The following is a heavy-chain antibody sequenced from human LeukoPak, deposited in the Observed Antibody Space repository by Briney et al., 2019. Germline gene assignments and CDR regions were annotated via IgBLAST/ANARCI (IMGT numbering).Heavy chain of an antibody. CDR1: GYTFTSYY. CDR3: ARAGVWDYSDTSGYHNGAFDI. V-gene: IGHV1-8*03. J-gene: IGHJ3*02. Sequence: ASVKVSCKASGYTFTSYYMHWVRQAPGQGLEWMGWMNPNSGNTGYAQKFQGRVTITRNTSISTAYMELSSLRSEDTAVYYCARAGVWDYSDTSGYHNGAFDIWGQGTMVTVSS. D-gene: IGHD3-22*01. CDR2: MNPNSGNT.